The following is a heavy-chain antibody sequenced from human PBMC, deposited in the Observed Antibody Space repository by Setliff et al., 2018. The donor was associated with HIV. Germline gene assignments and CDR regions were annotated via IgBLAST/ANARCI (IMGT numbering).Heavy chain of an antibody. CDR3: ARLITRGAARPLGGDAFDI. CDR1: GYSISSGYY. CDR2: IYHSGFT. V-gene: IGHV4-38-2*02. J-gene: IGHJ3*02. Sequence: PSETLSLTCTVSGYSISSGYYWGWIRLPPGKGLEWSGDIYHSGFTIYNPSLKSRVTLSVDTSKKQFSLKLSSVTAADTAVYYCARLITRGAARPLGGDAFDIWGQGTMVTVS. D-gene: IGHD6-6*01.